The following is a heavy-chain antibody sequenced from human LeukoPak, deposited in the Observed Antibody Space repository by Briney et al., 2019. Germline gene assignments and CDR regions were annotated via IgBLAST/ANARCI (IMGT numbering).Heavy chain of an antibody. CDR2: TSAYNGDT. V-gene: IGHV1-18*04. CDR1: GYTFTSYG. Sequence: VASVKVSCKASGYTFTSYGISWVRQAPGQGLEWMGWTSAYNGDTNYAQKLQGRVTMTTDTSTSTAYMELRSLRSDDTAVYYCARPQYYYGSGSYSDAFDIWGQGTMVTVSS. D-gene: IGHD3-10*01. CDR3: ARPQYYYGSGSYSDAFDI. J-gene: IGHJ3*02.